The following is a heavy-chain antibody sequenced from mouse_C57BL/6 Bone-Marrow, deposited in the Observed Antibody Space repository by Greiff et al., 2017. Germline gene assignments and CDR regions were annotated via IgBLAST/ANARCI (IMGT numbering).Heavy chain of an antibody. D-gene: IGHD2-1*01. CDR1: GFSLTSYG. J-gene: IGHJ2*01. CDR2: IWSGGST. Sequence: QVQLKESGPGLVQPSQSLSITCTVSGFSLTSYGVHWVRQSPGKGLEWLGVIWSGGSTDYNAAFISRLSISKDNSKSQVFFKMNSLQADDTAIYYCDRNWCCNYVDYFDYGGQGTTLTVSS. CDR3: DRNWCCNYVDYFDY. V-gene: IGHV2-2*01.